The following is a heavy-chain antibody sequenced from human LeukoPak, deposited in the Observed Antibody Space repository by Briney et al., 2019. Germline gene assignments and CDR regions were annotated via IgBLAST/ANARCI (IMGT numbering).Heavy chain of an antibody. D-gene: IGHD3-10*01. CDR3: ARVTPRGAFDI. CDR2: IYSGGST. CDR1: GFTVSSNY. J-gene: IGHJ3*02. V-gene: IGHV3-66*01. Sequence: GGSLRLSCAASGFTVSSNYMSWVRQAPGKGLEWVSVIYSGGSTYYADSVKGRFTISRDNSKNTLYLQMNSLRAEDTAVYYCARVTPRGAFDIWGQGTMVTASS.